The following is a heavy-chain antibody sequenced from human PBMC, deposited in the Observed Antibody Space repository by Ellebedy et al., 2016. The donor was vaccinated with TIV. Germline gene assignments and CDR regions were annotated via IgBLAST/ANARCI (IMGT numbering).Heavy chain of an antibody. CDR3: ARAHNLSVPLGRETYFDF. J-gene: IGHJ4*02. D-gene: IGHD2-21*01. Sequence: PGGSLRLSCAASGFPFSNYWMHWVRQAPGKGLVWVSRINSDGTTTSYADFVKGRFTISRDNAKSTLYLQMNSLRAEDTAVYFCARAHNLSVPLGRETYFDFWGQGILVTVSS. CDR1: GFPFSNYW. CDR2: INSDGTTT. V-gene: IGHV3-74*01.